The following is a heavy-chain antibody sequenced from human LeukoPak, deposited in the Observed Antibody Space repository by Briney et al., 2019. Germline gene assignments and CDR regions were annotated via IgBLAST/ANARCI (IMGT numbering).Heavy chain of an antibody. Sequence: PGGSLRLSCATSGFTFSSYSMNWVRQAPGKGLEWISYISSSSGIIYYADSVKGRFTVSRDNAKNSLYLQMDSLRAEDTAVYYCATDVYNSDLYYFDYWGQGTLVTVSS. CDR2: ISSSSGII. D-gene: IGHD6-19*01. CDR3: ATDVYNSDLYYFDY. V-gene: IGHV3-48*01. CDR1: GFTFSSYS. J-gene: IGHJ4*02.